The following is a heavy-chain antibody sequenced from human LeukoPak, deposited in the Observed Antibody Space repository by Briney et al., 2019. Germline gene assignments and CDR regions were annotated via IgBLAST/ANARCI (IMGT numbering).Heavy chain of an antibody. J-gene: IGHJ4*02. CDR2: IKQDGSEK. D-gene: IGHD6-19*01. CDR1: GFTFSTYW. CDR3: ARSEAVAGTGDY. V-gene: IGHV3-7*03. Sequence: GGSLRLSCAASGFTFSTYWMSWVRRAPGKGLEWVANIKQDGSEKYYVDSVKGRFTISRDNSKNSLYLQMNSLRGEDTAVYYCARSEAVAGTGDYWGQGTLVTVSS.